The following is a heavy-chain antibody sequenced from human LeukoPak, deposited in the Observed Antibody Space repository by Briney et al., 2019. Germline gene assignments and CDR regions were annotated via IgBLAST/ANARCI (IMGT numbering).Heavy chain of an antibody. J-gene: IGHJ3*02. D-gene: IGHD3-10*01. V-gene: IGHV4-39*01. CDR2: IYYSGST. Sequence: SETLSLTCTVSGGSISSSSYYWGWIRQPPGKGLEWIGSIYYSGSTYYNPSLKRRVTISVDTSKNQFSLKLSSVTAADTAVYYCARRRVGYAFDIWGQGTMVTVSS. CDR1: GGSISSSSYY. CDR3: ARRRVGYAFDI.